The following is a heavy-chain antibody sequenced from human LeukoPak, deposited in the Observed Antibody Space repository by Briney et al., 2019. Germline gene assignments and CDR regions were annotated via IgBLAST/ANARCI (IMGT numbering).Heavy chain of an antibody. D-gene: IGHD6-13*01. CDR2: ISDSGST. Sequence: SETLSLTCTVSGGSISTYIWSWIRQTAGKGLEWIGRISDSGSTRYNPSLKSRVTILVDTSKNQFSLKLSSVTAADTAVYYCARTGYSSSWYRFDPWGQGTLVTVSS. V-gene: IGHV4-4*07. J-gene: IGHJ5*02. CDR1: GGSISTYI. CDR3: ARTGYSSSWYRFDP.